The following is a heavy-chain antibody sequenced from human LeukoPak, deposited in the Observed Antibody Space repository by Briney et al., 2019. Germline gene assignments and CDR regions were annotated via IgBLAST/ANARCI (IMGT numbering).Heavy chain of an antibody. J-gene: IGHJ4*02. CDR3: ARASHWNQLHYFDY. V-gene: IGHV4-61*02. CDR2: IYISGST. D-gene: IGHD1-1*01. Sequence: PSQTLSLTCTVSGDSISSGSYYWSWIRQPAGKGLEWIGRIYISGSTNYNPSLKSRVTISVDKSKNQFSLNLNSVTAADTAVYYCARASHWNQLHYFDYWGQGTLVTVSS. CDR1: GDSISSGSYY.